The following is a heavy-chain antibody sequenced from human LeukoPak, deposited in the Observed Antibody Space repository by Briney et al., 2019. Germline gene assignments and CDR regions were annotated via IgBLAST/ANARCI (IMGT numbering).Heavy chain of an antibody. CDR2: IYTSGST. D-gene: IGHD2-2*01. CDR3: ARGLVPAVDAYYYYYYMDV. J-gene: IGHJ6*03. CDR1: GSSISSYY. V-gene: IGHV4-4*07. Sequence: SETLSLTCTVSGSSISSYYWSWIRQPAGKGLEWIGRIYTSGSTNYNPSLKSRVTMSVDTSKNQFSLKLSSVTAADTAVYYCARGLVPAVDAYYYYYYMDVWGKGTTVTVSS.